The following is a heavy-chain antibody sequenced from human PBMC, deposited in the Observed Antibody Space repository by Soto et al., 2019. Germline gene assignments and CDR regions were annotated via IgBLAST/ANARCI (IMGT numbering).Heavy chain of an antibody. Sequence: QVQLVQSGAEMKKPGSSVKVSCQSSGGTFNTYAMNWVRQTPGQGPEWMGDISPMFGAANYAPKFQGRVTITANESTGTSYMQLSSLTSEDTDLYFCAEEGPVHTPAFVYWGQGTLVTVSS. V-gene: IGHV1-69*19. D-gene: IGHD3-10*01. CDR1: GGTFNTYA. CDR2: ISPMFGAA. CDR3: AEEGPVHTPAFVY. J-gene: IGHJ4*02.